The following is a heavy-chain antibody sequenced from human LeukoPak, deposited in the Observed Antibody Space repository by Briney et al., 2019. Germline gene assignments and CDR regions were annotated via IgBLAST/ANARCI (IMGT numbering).Heavy chain of an antibody. Sequence: PSETLSLTCTVSGGSINTNTYYWGWIRQPPGKGLEWIASINSRGRTYYNPPLTSRVTISADTSKNHFFLQLTSVTAADIAVYYCAREASGPSYYYYYMDVWGKGTTVTVSS. CDR1: GGSINTNTYY. D-gene: IGHD1-26*01. J-gene: IGHJ6*03. CDR2: INSRGRT. V-gene: IGHV4-39*02. CDR3: AREASGPSYYYYYMDV.